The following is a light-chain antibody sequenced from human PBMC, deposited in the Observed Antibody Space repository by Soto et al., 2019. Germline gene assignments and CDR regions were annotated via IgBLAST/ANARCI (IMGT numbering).Light chain of an antibody. V-gene: IGKV3-15*01. Sequence: EIVMTQSPATLSVSPGERATLSCRASQSVSSNLAWYQQKPGQAPRPLIYGASTRATGIPARSSGSGSGTEFTLTISSLQSEDFAVYYCQHYNNWPLTFGGGAKVEIK. J-gene: IGKJ4*01. CDR3: QHYNNWPLT. CDR2: GAS. CDR1: QSVSSN.